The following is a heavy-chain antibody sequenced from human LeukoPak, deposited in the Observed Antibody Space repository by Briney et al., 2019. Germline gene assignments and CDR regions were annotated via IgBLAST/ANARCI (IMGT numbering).Heavy chain of an antibody. CDR3: AREGYWHSSSWYADY. V-gene: IGHV1-18*01. CDR2: ISAYNGNT. CDR1: GYTFTSYG. J-gene: IGHJ4*02. D-gene: IGHD6-13*01. Sequence: GASVKVSCKASGYTFTSYGISWVRQAPGQGLEWMGWISAYNGNTNYAQKLQGRVTMTTDTSTSTAYMELRSLRSDDTAVYYCAREGYWHSSSWYADYWGQGTLVTVSS.